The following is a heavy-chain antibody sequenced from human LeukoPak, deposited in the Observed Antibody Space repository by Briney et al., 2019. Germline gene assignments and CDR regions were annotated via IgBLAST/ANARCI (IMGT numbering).Heavy chain of an antibody. CDR2: ISYDGSNK. D-gene: IGHD3-10*01. Sequence: GGSLRLSCAASGFTFSSYAMHWVRQAPGKGLEWVAVISYDGSNKYYADSVKGRFTISRDNSKNTLYLQMNSLRAEDTAVYYCAKASLTMVRGVPYYFDYWGQGTLVTVSS. J-gene: IGHJ4*02. CDR1: GFTFSSYA. V-gene: IGHV3-30-3*01. CDR3: AKASLTMVRGVPYYFDY.